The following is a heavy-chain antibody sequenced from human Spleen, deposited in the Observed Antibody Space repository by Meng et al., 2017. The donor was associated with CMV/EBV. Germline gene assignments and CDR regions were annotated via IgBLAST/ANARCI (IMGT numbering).Heavy chain of an antibody. J-gene: IGHJ5*02. CDR2: INWNGGST. D-gene: IGHD2-15*01. V-gene: IGHV3-20*04. CDR3: ARVVEVAAQNWFDP. Sequence: GESLKISCAASGFTFDDYGMSWVRQVPGKGLEWVSGINWNGGSTGYADSVKGRFTISRDNAKNSLYLQMNSLRAEDTALYYCARVVEVAAQNWFDPWGQGTLVTVSS. CDR1: GFTFDDYG.